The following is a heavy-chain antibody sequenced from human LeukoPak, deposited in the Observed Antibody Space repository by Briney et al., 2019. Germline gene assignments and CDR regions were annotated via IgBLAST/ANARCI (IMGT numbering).Heavy chain of an antibody. J-gene: IGHJ4*02. CDR3: VKDRWVDH. CDR2: ISSEGKTT. Sequence: GGSLRLFCPASGFIFSPYAMHWVRQAPGKGLEYVSSISSEGKTTYYADSVKGRFTISRDNSKNTLYLQMSSLRPEDTAVYYCVKDRWVDHWGQGTLVTVSS. D-gene: IGHD6-13*01. V-gene: IGHV3-64D*06. CDR1: GFIFSPYA.